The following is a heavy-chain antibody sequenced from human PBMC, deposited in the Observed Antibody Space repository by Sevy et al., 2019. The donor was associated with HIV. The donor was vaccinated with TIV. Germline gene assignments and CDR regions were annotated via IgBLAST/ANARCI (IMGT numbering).Heavy chain of an antibody. V-gene: IGHV3-48*02. CDR2: ISSSSSTI. D-gene: IGHD3-22*01. Sequence: GGSLRLSCAAFGFTFSSYSMNWVRQAPGKGLEWVSYISSSSSTIYYADPVKGRFTISRDNAKNSLYLQMNSLRDEDTAVYYCAREGHYYDSSGYPDYWGQGTLVTVSS. CDR1: GFTFSSYS. J-gene: IGHJ4*02. CDR3: AREGHYYDSSGYPDY.